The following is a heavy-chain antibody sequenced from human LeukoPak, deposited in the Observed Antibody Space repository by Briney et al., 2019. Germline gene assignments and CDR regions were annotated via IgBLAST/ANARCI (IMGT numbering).Heavy chain of an antibody. CDR2: IKSDGSST. D-gene: IGHD3-22*01. V-gene: IGHV3-74*01. Sequence: PGGSLRLSCAASGFTFSSYWMHXVRXAPGXXXVXXSRIKSDGSSTSYADSVKGRFTISRDNAKNTLYLQMNSLRAEDTAVYYCARGSYYYDSSGYSPGAYWGQGTLVTVSS. CDR1: GFTFSSYW. J-gene: IGHJ4*02. CDR3: ARGSYYYDSSGYSPGAY.